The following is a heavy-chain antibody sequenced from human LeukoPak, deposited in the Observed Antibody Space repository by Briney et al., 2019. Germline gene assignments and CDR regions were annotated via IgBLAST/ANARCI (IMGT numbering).Heavy chain of an antibody. CDR1: GFTFSSYS. CDR2: ISWNSGSI. Sequence: GGSLRLSCAASGFTFSSYSMNWVRQAPGKGLEWVSGISWNSGSIGYADSVKGRFTISSDNAKNSLYLQMNSLRAEDTALYYCAKDMDSSSPDAFDIWGQGTMVTVSS. D-gene: IGHD6-6*01. CDR3: AKDMDSSSPDAFDI. V-gene: IGHV3-9*01. J-gene: IGHJ3*02.